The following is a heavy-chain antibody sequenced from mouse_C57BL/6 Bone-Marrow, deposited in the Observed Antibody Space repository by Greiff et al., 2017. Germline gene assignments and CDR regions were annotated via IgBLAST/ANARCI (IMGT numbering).Heavy chain of an antibody. CDR2: IDPENGDT. CDR3: TTEAMDY. V-gene: IGHV14-4*01. Sequence: EVQLQESRASLFLPLARSHFSFTSSFFNIKYYYMHWVKQRPEQGLEWIGWIDPENGDTEYASKFQGKATITADTSSNTAYLQLSSLTSEDTAVYYCTTEAMDYWGQGTSVTGSS. CDR1: FFNIKYYY. J-gene: IGHJ4*01.